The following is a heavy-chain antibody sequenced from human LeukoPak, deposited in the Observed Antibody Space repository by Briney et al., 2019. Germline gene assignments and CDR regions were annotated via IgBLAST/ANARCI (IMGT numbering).Heavy chain of an antibody. CDR1: GFTFSSYS. D-gene: IGHD3-3*01. V-gene: IGHV3-21*01. CDR3: ARGYYDFWSGYYTGDNYFDY. J-gene: IGHJ4*02. CDR2: ISSSSSYI. Sequence: GGSLRLSCAASGFTFSSYSMNWVRQAPGKGLEWVSSISSSSSYIYYADSVKGRFTISRDNAKNSLYLQMNSLRAEDTAVYYCARGYYDFWSGYYTGDNYFDYWGQGTLVTVSS.